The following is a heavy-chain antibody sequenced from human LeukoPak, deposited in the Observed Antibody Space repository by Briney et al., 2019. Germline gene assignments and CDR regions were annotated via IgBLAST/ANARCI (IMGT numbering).Heavy chain of an antibody. Sequence: SETLSLTCAVYGVSFSVYYWSWIRQPPGKGLEWIGEINHSGSINYNPSLKSRVTISVDTSKNQFSLNLSSVTGADTAVYYCARGDRMDLFDPWGQGTLVTVS. CDR1: GVSFSVYY. CDR3: ARGDRMDLFDP. CDR2: INHSGSI. V-gene: IGHV4-34*01. D-gene: IGHD1-14*01. J-gene: IGHJ5*02.